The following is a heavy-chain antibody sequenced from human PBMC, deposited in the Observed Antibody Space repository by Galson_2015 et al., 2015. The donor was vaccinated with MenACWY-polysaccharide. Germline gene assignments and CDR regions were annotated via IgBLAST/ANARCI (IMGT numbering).Heavy chain of an antibody. Sequence: ETLSLTCTVSGGSISSYRWTWIRQPPGKGLEWIGYIYYTGTTKYNPSLTSRVTISVDTSKKYFSLKLSSVTAADTAVYYCAGLMAGSPFGWFDPWGQGTLVTVS. V-gene: IGHV4-59*01. D-gene: IGHD6-19*01. CDR2: IYYTGTT. J-gene: IGHJ5*02. CDR3: AGLMAGSPFGWFDP. CDR1: GGSISSYR.